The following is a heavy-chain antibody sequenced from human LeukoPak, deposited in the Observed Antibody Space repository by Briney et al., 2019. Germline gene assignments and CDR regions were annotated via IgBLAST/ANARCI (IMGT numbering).Heavy chain of an antibody. CDR1: GGTFSSYA. D-gene: IGHD3-16*02. Sequence: ASVKVSCKASGGTFSSYAISWVRQAPGQRLEWMGGIIPIFVTANHAQKFQGRVTITADESTSIAYMELSSLRSEDTAVYYCARGREHYDYVWGSYRHGYFDYWGQGTLVTVSS. J-gene: IGHJ4*02. CDR3: ARGREHYDYVWGSYRHGYFDY. V-gene: IGHV1-69*13. CDR2: IIPIFVTA.